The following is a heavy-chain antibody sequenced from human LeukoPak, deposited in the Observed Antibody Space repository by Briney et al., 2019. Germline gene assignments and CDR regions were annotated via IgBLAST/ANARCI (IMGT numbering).Heavy chain of an antibody. V-gene: IGHV3-23*01. CDR2: ISWNSGST. Sequence: GSLRLSCAASGFTFSSYWMSWVRQAPGKGLEWVSGISWNSGSTFYADSVKGRFTISRDNSKNTLYLQMDSLRAEDTAVYYCVRLQDYWGQGTLVTVSS. J-gene: IGHJ4*02. CDR1: GFTFSSYW. CDR3: VRLQDY. D-gene: IGHD2-15*01.